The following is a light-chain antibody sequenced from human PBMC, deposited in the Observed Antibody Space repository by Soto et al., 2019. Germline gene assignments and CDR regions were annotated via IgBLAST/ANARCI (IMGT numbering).Light chain of an antibody. J-gene: IGLJ3*02. CDR1: SSDVGGYDF. CDR2: QVT. Sequence: QSALTQPRSVSGSPGQSVSSSCTGTSSDVGGYDFVSWYHQYPGKAPKLMIYQVTKRPSGVPDRFSGSKSGNTASLPVSGLQADEEADYYCTSHAGTSSAWVFGAGTKLTVL. CDR3: TSHAGTSSAWV. V-gene: IGLV2-11*01.